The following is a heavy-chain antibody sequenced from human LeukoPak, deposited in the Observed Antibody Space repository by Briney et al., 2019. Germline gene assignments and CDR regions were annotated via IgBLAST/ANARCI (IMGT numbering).Heavy chain of an antibody. CDR3: SAERITLVRGIIWDDF. CDR1: GFTFSSYG. CDR2: ISGSGGST. V-gene: IGHV3-23*01. D-gene: IGHD3-10*01. J-gene: IGHJ4*02. Sequence: GGSLRLSCAASGFTFSSYGMSWVRQAPGKGLEWVSAISGSGGSTYYADSVKGRFTISRDNSKNTLYLQMNSLKTEDTAVYYCSAERITLVRGIIWDDFWGQGTLVTVSS.